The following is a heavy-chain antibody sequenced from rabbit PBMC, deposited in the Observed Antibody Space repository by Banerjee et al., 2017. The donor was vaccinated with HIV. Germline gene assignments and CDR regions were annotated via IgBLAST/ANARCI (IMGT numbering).Heavy chain of an antibody. CDR1: GFSLSSSYY. J-gene: IGHJ4*01. D-gene: IGHD4-1*01. CDR2: IVSSSGST. Sequence: QSLEESGGDLVKPGASLTLTCTASGFSLSSSYYMCWVRQAPGKGLELIACIVSSSGSTRYASWVNGRFTISRSTSLNTVDLKMTSLTAADTATYFCARDLAGVIGWNFNLWGPGTLVT. CDR3: ARDLAGVIGWNFNL. V-gene: IGHV1S43*01.